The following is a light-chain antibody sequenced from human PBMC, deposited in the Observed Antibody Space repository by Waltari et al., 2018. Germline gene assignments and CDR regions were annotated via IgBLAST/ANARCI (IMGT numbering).Light chain of an antibody. Sequence: QSALTQPASVSGSPGQSITISCTGTSSAGGGYYLFSWYQQDPGKAPPLIIYEVYNRPSGVSNRFSGSKSGNRASLTISGLQTEDEADYYCSSYTSRGTLVFGGGTKLTVL. V-gene: IGLV2-14*01. CDR2: EVY. CDR3: SSYTSRGTLV. CDR1: SSAGGGYYL. J-gene: IGLJ2*01.